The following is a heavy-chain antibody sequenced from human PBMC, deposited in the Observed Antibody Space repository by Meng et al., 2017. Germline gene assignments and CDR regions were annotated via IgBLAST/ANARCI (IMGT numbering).Heavy chain of an antibody. CDR3: ARTNCSGGSCYSFHFDY. CDR1: GYTFTSYY. J-gene: IGHJ4*02. CDR2: INPSGGST. Sequence: QVRLVQSWAEVKKPGASVKVSCKASGYTFTSYYMHWVRQAPGQGLEWMGIINPSGGSTSYAQKFQGRVTMTRDTSTSTVYMELSSLRSEDTAVYYCARTNCSGGSCYSFHFDYWGQGTLVTVSS. V-gene: IGHV1-46*01. D-gene: IGHD2-15*01.